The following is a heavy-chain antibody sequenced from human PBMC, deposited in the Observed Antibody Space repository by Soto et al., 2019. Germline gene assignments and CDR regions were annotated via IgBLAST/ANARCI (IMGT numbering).Heavy chain of an antibody. D-gene: IGHD2-2*03. CDR3: ARVGYCSSTSCLGGWFDP. CDR1: GGSISSGGYS. J-gene: IGHJ5*02. Sequence: PSETLSLTCAVSGGSISSGGYSWSWIRQPPGKGLEWIGYIYHSGSTYYNPSLKSRVTISVDRSKNQFSLKLSSVTAADTAVYYCARVGYCSSTSCLGGWFDPWGQGTLVTV. CDR2: IYHSGST. V-gene: IGHV4-30-2*01.